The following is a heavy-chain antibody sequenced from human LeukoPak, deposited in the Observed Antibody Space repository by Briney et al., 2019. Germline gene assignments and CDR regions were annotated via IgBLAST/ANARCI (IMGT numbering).Heavy chain of an antibody. Sequence: PGGSLRLSCVASGFTFRDYYMTWVRQPPGKGLEWVANINQDGSEKYYVDSVKGRFTISRDNAKNSLFLQMNSLRAEDTAVYYCAREVTPYYWGQGALVTVSS. J-gene: IGHJ4*02. CDR1: GFTFRDYY. CDR2: INQDGSEK. CDR3: AREVTPYY. V-gene: IGHV3-7*01. D-gene: IGHD4-23*01.